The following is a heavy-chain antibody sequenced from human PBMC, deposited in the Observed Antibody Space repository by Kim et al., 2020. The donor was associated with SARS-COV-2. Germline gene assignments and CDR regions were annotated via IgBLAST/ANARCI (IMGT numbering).Heavy chain of an antibody. J-gene: IGHJ4*02. D-gene: IGHD1-26*01. Sequence: TNKEKTVKGRFTVHRENTKSTLYLKMNSLGGDDTAVYYCATGMVGPTTFDFWGQGTLVTVSS. CDR2: T. V-gene: IGHV3-23*01. CDR3: ATGMVGPTTFDF.